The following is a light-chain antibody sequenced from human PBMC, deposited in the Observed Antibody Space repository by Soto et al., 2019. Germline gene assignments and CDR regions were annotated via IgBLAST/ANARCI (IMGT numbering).Light chain of an antibody. J-gene: IGKJ4*01. V-gene: IGKV1-39*01. CDR1: QSIGKY. CDR2: AAS. Sequence: QITHSPSSLSPSVTDRVTITFRASQSIGKYLSWFQQTPGNAPKLLIYAASGLQSGVPSRFSGSGSGTDFTLTINSLQREDFATYYCQQTYNTPLTFGGGTKVDIK. CDR3: QQTYNTPLT.